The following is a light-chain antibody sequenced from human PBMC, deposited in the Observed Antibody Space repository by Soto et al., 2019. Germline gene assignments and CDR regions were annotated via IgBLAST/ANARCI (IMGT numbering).Light chain of an antibody. J-gene: IGKJ1*01. V-gene: IGKV3-20*01. CDR2: GAS. CDR1: ETVSSAD. CDR3: QHYDNWT. Sequence: EIVLTQSPVTASLSPGERATLSGRAGETVSSADLAWYQKRPGKAPRLLIYGASSRAAGIPDRFSGSGSGTDFNLTITRMEPEDVAVYYCQHYDNWTVGQGTKGDI.